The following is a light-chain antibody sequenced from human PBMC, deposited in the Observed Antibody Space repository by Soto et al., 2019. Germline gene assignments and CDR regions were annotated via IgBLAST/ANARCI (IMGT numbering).Light chain of an antibody. CDR1: SSDVGNGYDS. V-gene: IGLV2-14*01. CDR3: SSYSISTAYL. CDR2: EVT. Sequence: QSVLTQPASVSGSPGQSITISCSGSSSDVGNGYDSVSWYQQHPGKAPKLIIYEVTNRPSGVSSRFSGSKSGNTASLTISGLQAEDEADYFCSSYSISTAYLFGTGTKVTVL. J-gene: IGLJ1*01.